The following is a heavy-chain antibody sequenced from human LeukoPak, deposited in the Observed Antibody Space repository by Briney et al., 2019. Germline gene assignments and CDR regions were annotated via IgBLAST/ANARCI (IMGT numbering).Heavy chain of an antibody. Sequence: GGSLRLSCAASGFTFSSYAIHWVRQAPGKGLEWVAIISYDGTNKYYADSVRGRFTIARDNSKNTLYMQMNSLRAEDTAVYYCARDFGWLSGFDNWGQGTLVTVSS. V-gene: IGHV3-30-3*01. D-gene: IGHD3-9*01. J-gene: IGHJ4*02. CDR2: ISYDGTNK. CDR1: GFTFSSYA. CDR3: ARDFGWLSGFDN.